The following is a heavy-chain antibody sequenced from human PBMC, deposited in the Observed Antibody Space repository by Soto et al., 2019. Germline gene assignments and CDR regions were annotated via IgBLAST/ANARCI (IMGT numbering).Heavy chain of an antibody. CDR3: ASRIGYGDAFDI. Sequence: ASVKVSCKASGYSFTGYYMHWVRQAPGQGLEWMGWINPNSGGTNYAQKFQGWVTMTRDTSVSTAYMELSRLRSDDTAVYYCASRIGYGDAFDIWGQGTMVTVSS. D-gene: IGHD3-22*01. V-gene: IGHV1-2*04. CDR2: INPNSGGT. CDR1: GYSFTGYY. J-gene: IGHJ3*02.